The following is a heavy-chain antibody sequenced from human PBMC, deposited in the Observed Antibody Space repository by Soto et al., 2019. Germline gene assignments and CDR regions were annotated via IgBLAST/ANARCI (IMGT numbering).Heavy chain of an antibody. CDR3: ASSSGNNYGVGTNYYFDY. CDR1: GGTFSTYS. CDR2: IIPIFGTA. Sequence: QVQLVQSGAEVKKPGSSVKVSCKTSGGTFSTYSIVWVRQAPGEGLEWMGGIIPIFGTANYAQKFQDRVTITADKSTNTAFMELSSLKSEDTAMYYCASSSGNNYGVGTNYYFDYLGQGTLVTVSS. J-gene: IGHJ4*02. V-gene: IGHV1-69*06. D-gene: IGHD1-26*01.